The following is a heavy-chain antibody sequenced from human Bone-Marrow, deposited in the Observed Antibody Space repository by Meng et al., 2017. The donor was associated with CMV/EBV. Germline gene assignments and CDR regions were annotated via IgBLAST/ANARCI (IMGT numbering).Heavy chain of an antibody. CDR1: GFTVSSNY. D-gene: IGHD3-10*01. CDR2: IYSGGST. V-gene: IGHV3-53*01. CDR3: ARAAIGSGPPGY. Sequence: GGSLSLSCAASGFTVSSNYMSWVRQAPGKGLEWVSVIYSGGSTYYADSVKGRFTISRDNSKNPLYLQMNTLRAEDTAVYYCARAAIGSGPPGYWGQGTLVTV. J-gene: IGHJ4*02.